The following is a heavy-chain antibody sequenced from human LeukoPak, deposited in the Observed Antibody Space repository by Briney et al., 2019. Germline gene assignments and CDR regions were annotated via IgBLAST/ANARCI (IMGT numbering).Heavy chain of an antibody. V-gene: IGHV4-59*08. D-gene: IGHD6-19*01. CDR2: IYYSGST. CDR3: ARPAVAAAGDYYYMDV. CDR1: GDSISKYY. Sequence: PSETLSLTCTVSGDSISKYYWSWIRQPPGKALEWIGCIYYSGSTTYNPSLRSRVTISIDTSKNQFSLKLSSVTAADTAVYYCARPAVAAAGDYYYMDVWGQGTTVTVSS. J-gene: IGHJ6*03.